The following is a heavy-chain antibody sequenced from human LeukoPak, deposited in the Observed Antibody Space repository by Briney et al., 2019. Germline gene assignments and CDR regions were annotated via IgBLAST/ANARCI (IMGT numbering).Heavy chain of an antibody. V-gene: IGHV3-48*02. CDR1: GFTFSSYS. Sequence: PGGSLRLSCAASGFTFSSYSMNWVRQAPGKGLEWVSYISSSSSTIYYADSVRGRFTISRDNAKNSLYLQMNSLRDEDTAVYYCARGTSSSYSPFDYWGQGTLVTVSS. J-gene: IGHJ4*02. CDR2: ISSSSSTI. CDR3: ARGTSSSYSPFDY. D-gene: IGHD6-13*01.